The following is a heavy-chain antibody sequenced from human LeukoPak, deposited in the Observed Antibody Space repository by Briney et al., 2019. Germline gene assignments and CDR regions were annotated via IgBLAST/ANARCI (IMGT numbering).Heavy chain of an antibody. J-gene: IGHJ4*02. V-gene: IGHV4-39*07. CDR2: IYYSGST. CDR3: ARDSFERKPDY. D-gene: IGHD1-1*01. CDR1: GGSISSSSYY. Sequence: SETLSLTCTVSGGSISSSSYYWGWIRQPPGKGLEWIGSIYYSGSTYYNPSLKSRVTISVDTSKNQFSLKLSSVTAADTAVYYCARDSFERKPDYWGQGTLVTVSS.